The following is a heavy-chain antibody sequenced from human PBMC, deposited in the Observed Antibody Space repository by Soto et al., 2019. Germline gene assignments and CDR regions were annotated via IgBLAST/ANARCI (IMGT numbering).Heavy chain of an antibody. CDR3: ARAPGGITGTTPSFNY. J-gene: IGHJ4*02. Sequence: GGSLRLSCAASGFTFSSYSMNWVRQAPGKGLEWVSYISSSSSTIYYADSVKGRFTISRDNAKNSLYLQMNSLRDEDTAVYYCARAPGGITGTTPSFNYWGQGTLVTVSS. V-gene: IGHV3-48*02. D-gene: IGHD1-20*01. CDR2: ISSSSSTI. CDR1: GFTFSSYS.